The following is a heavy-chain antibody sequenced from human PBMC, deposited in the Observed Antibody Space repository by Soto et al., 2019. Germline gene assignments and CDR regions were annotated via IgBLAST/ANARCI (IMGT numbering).Heavy chain of an antibody. Sequence: SGPTLVNPTETLTLTCTFSGFSFTTTIMGVGLTLQPPGKALEWLAIIYWDGESRYNPLLRRRLTLTEDTSKNQVVLTMTNMDPKDTATYYCAHRDSTGTTTYFDSWGQGIPVTVSS. V-gene: IGHV2-5*02. J-gene: IGHJ4*02. CDR1: GFSFTTTIMG. CDR2: IYWDGES. CDR3: AHRDSTGTTTYFDS. D-gene: IGHD1-1*01.